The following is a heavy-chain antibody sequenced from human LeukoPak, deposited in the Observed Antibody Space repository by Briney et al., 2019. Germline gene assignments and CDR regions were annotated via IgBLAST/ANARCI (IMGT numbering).Heavy chain of an antibody. CDR3: ARGPYDSSGGAFDI. D-gene: IGHD3-22*01. CDR2: IIPILGIA. Sequence: SVKVSCKASGGTFSSYAISWVRQAPGQGLEWMGRIIPILGIANYAQKFQGRVTITADKSTSTAYMELSSLRSEDTAVYYCARGPYDSSGGAFDIWGQGTMVTVSS. V-gene: IGHV1-69*04. J-gene: IGHJ3*02. CDR1: GGTFSSYA.